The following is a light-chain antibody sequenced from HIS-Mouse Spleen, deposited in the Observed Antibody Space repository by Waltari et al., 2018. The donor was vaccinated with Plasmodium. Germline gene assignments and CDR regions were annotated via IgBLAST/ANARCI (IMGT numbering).Light chain of an antibody. CDR1: QLGDKY. V-gene: IGLV3-1*01. CDR2: QNS. CDR3: QAWDGSTDYV. Sequence: SYELTQPPSVSVSPGQTASIPCSGDQLGDKYACWYQQKPGQSPVLVIYQNSKRPSGIPERFSGSNSGNTATLTISGTQAMDEADYYCQAWDGSTDYVFGTGTKVTVL. J-gene: IGLJ1*01.